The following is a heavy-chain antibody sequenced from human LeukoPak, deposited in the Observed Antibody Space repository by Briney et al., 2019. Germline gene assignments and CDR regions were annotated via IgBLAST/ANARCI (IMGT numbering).Heavy chain of an antibody. CDR3: ARDPCYGDSCHTLDY. CDR2: IRCDGVTK. D-gene: IGHD2-15*01. CDR1: GFGLSPYG. Sequence: GGSLRLSCAASGFGLSPYGMHWVRQIPGKGLEWVAVIRCDGVTKYNADSVKGRFTVSRDTSNNMVYLQMNSLRAEDSAVYFCARDPCYGDSCHTLDYWGQGTLVIVSS. V-gene: IGHV3-33*01. J-gene: IGHJ4*02.